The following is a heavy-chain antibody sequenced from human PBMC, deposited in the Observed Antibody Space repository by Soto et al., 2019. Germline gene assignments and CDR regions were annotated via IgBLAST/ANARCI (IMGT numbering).Heavy chain of an antibody. V-gene: IGHV4-31*03. CDR1: GGSISSGGYY. CDR3: ARVIKSGELYPDY. D-gene: IGHD3-10*01. Sequence: PSATLSLTCTVSGGSISSGGYYWSWIRQHPGKGLEWIGYIYYSGSTYYNPSLKSRVTISVDTSKNQFSLKLSSVTAADTAVYYCARVIKSGELYPDYWGQGTLVTSPQ. CDR2: IYYSGST. J-gene: IGHJ4*02.